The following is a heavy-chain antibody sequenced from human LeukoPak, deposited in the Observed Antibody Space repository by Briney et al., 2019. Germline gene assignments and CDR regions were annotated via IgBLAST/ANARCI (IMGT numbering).Heavy chain of an antibody. CDR1: GFTFSSYA. CDR2: ISGRGGST. CDR3: ANAREWRVADNWFDP. V-gene: IGHV3-23*01. D-gene: IGHD3-3*01. J-gene: IGHJ5*02. Sequence: GGSLRLSCAASGFTFSSYAMSWVRQAPGKGLEWVSAISGRGGSTYYADSVKGRFTISRDNSKNTLYVQMNSLRAEDTAVYYCANAREWRVADNWFDPWGQGTLVTVSS.